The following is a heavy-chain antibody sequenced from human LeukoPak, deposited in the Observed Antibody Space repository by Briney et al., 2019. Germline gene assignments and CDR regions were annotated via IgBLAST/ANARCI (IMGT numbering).Heavy chain of an antibody. D-gene: IGHD5-18*01. Sequence: GGSLRLSCAASGFTFSNYDMNWVRQAPGKGLEWVANIKEDGSEIYYVDVVKGRFTISRDNANNSLYLQMNSLRAEDTALYYCAKDRGYRDLDSLDIWGQGTMVTVSS. V-gene: IGHV3-7*03. CDR2: IKEDGSEI. CDR3: AKDRGYRDLDSLDI. J-gene: IGHJ3*02. CDR1: GFTFSNYD.